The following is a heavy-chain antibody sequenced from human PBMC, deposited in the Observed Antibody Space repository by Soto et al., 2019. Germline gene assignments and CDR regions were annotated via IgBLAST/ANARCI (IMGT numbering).Heavy chain of an antibody. CDR3: ARRPYYAGYFDY. V-gene: IGHV1-69*12. CDR2: IILPFGTA. Sequence: QVRLVQSGAEVKKPGSSVKVSCKASGGTFSNYAISWVRQAPGQGLEWMGGIILPFGTANYAQKFQGRVTXXAXXSLTTSHMELSGLRSEDTAVYYCARRPYYAGYFDYWGQGTLVTVSS. D-gene: IGHD1-26*01. J-gene: IGHJ4*02. CDR1: GGTFSNYA.